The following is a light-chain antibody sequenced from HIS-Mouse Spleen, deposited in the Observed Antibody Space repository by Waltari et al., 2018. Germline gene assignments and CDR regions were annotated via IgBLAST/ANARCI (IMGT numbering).Light chain of an antibody. J-gene: IGLJ2*01. CDR3: SSYTSSSTLEGVV. Sequence: QSALTQPASVSGSPGQSITISCTGTSSDVGGYNYVSWYQQHPGKAPKLMIYDVSNLPSGVSNRFSGSKSGNTASLTISGLQAEDEADYYCSSYTSSSTLEGVVFGGGTKLTVL. CDR1: SSDVGGYNY. CDR2: DVS. V-gene: IGLV2-14*03.